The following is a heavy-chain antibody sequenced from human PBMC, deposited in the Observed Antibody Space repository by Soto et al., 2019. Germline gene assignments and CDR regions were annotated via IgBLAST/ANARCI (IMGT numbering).Heavy chain of an antibody. D-gene: IGHD6-13*01. CDR2: IYYSGST. Sequence: QVQLQESGPGLVKPSETLSLTCTVSGGSISSYYWSWIRQPPGKGLEWIGYIYYSGSTNYNPSLKSRVTISVDTSKNQFSLKLSSVTAADTAVYYCARGYISSWYYFDYWGQGTLVTVSS. CDR1: GGSISSYY. V-gene: IGHV4-59*01. J-gene: IGHJ4*02. CDR3: ARGYISSWYYFDY.